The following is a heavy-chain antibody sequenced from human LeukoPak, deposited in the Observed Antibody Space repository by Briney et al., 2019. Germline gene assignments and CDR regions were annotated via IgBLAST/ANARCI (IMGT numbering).Heavy chain of an antibody. D-gene: IGHD2-2*01. CDR2: IYTSGST. J-gene: IGHJ4*02. Sequence: SETLSLTCAVSGDSISNYYWSWIRQPPGKGLEWIGYIYTSGSTNYNPSLKSRVTISVDTSKNQFSLKLSSVTAADTAVYYCARVGFDCSSTSCYSDDYWGQGTLVTVSS. V-gene: IGHV4-4*09. CDR3: ARVGFDCSSTSCYSDDY. CDR1: GDSISNYY.